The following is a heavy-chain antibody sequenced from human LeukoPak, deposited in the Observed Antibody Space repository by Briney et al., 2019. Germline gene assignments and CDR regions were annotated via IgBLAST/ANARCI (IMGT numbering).Heavy chain of an antibody. J-gene: IGHJ4*02. CDR2: ISSSSSYI. D-gene: IGHD5-12*01. CDR3: ARRVGYGFDY. Sequence: PGGSLRLSCAASGFTFSSYAMSWVRQAPGKGLEWVSSISSSSSYIYYADSVKGRFTISRDNAKNSLYLQMNSLRAEDTAVYYCARRVGYGFDYWGQGTLVTVSS. CDR1: GFTFSSYA. V-gene: IGHV3-21*01.